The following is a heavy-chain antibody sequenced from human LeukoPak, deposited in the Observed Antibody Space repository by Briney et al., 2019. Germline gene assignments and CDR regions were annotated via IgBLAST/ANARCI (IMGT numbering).Heavy chain of an antibody. V-gene: IGHV5-51*01. D-gene: IGHD6-13*01. CDR2: IHPADSDT. CDR1: GYSFTSYW. Sequence: GESLKISCKGSGYSFTSYWIGWVRQMPGKGLEWMGNIHPADSDTRYSPSFQGHVTISADKSINTAYLQWTSLNASDIAMYYCARTYTSGWCANWGQGTLVTVSS. CDR3: ARTYTSGWCAN. J-gene: IGHJ4*02.